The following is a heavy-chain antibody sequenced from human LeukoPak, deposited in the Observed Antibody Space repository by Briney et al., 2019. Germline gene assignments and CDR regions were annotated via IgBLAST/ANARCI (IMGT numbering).Heavy chain of an antibody. D-gene: IGHD3-3*01. CDR1: GFTFSSYS. CDR2: ISSSSSYI. Sequence: GGSLRLSCAASGFTFSSYSMNWVRQAPGKGLEWVSSISSSSSYIYYADSVKGRFTISRDNAKNSLYLQMNSLRAEDTAVYYCAREAIFGVVPDYWGQGTLVTVSS. J-gene: IGHJ4*02. V-gene: IGHV3-21*01. CDR3: AREAIFGVVPDY.